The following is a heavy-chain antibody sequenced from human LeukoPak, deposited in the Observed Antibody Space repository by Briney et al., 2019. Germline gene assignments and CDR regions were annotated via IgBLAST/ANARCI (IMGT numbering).Heavy chain of an antibody. D-gene: IGHD4-17*01. Sequence: PGGSLRLSCAASGFTFSSYGMHWVRQAPGKGLEWVAVISYDGSNKYYADSVKGRFTISRDDSKNTLFLQLSGLRTEDTAVYYCAREGQRLRVDYWGQGTLVTVSS. V-gene: IGHV3-30*03. CDR1: GFTFSSYG. J-gene: IGHJ4*02. CDR2: ISYDGSNK. CDR3: AREGQRLRVDY.